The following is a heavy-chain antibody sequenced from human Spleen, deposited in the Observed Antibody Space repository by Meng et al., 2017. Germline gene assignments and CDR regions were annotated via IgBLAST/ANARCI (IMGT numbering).Heavy chain of an antibody. V-gene: IGHV1-2*06. J-gene: IGHJ3*02. CDR2: INLNSGAA. D-gene: IGHD6-13*01. CDR1: GYTFTDYY. Sequence: ASVKVSCKASGYTFTDYYMHWVRQAPGQGLEWMGRINLNSGAANYAQKFQGRVTMTRDTSISTAYMELSRLRSDDTAVYYCARGGAAAGESDAFDIWGQGTMVTVSS. CDR3: ARGGAAAGESDAFDI.